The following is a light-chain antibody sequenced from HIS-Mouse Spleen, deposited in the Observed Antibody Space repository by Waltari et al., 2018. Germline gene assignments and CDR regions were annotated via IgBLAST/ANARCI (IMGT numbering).Light chain of an antibody. J-gene: IGLJ2*01. Sequence: SYVLTHPPSESVAPGKTARPTRGGNNNGNKSVHWYQQKPGQAPVLVVYDDSDRPSGIPERFSGSNSGNTATLTISRVEAGDEADYYCQVWDSSSDHVVFGGGTKLTVL. CDR2: DDS. V-gene: IGLV3-21*03. CDR1: NNGNKS. CDR3: QVWDSSSDHVV.